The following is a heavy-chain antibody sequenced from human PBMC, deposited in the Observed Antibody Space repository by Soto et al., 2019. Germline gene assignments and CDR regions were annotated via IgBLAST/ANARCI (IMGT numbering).Heavy chain of an antibody. V-gene: IGHV4-59*01. CDR3: ARYDYGDWFDH. D-gene: IGHD4-17*01. CDR2: IYYSGST. CDR1: GGSINSYY. Sequence: SETLSLTCTLSGGSINSYYWSWIRQPPGEGLGWIGYIYYSGSTTYNPTLKSRGNTSVDTSKNEFCLKLSSVTAADNAVYYCARYDYGDWFDHWGQGTLVTVSS. J-gene: IGHJ5*02.